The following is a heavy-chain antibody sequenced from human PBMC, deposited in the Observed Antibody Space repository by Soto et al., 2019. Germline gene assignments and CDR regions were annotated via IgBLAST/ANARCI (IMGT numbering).Heavy chain of an antibody. CDR1: GFTFSNYA. CDR3: AKSSVAAGNWHYYYYGVDV. V-gene: IGHV3-23*01. D-gene: IGHD6-13*01. Sequence: GGFLRLSCAASGFTFSNYAMSWVRQAPGKGLEWVSGFSGSGGSTYYADSVRGRFTISRDTSKNTVYMQMNSLRAEDTAVYYCAKSSVAAGNWHYYYYGVDVWGQGTTVTVSS. CDR2: FSGSGGST. J-gene: IGHJ6*02.